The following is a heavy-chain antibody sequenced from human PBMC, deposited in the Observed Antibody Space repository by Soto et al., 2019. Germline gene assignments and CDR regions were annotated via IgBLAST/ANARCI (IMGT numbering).Heavy chain of an antibody. CDR3: ARPRSSSRNYYGMDV. J-gene: IGHJ6*02. CDR2: IYPGDSDT. Sequence: PGESLKISCKGSGYSFIDYWIGWVRQVPGKGLDWMGFIYPGDSDTRYSPSFQGHVTISADKSISTAYLQWSSLKASDTAMYYCARPRSSSRNYYGMDVWGQGTTVTVS. D-gene: IGHD6-13*01. CDR1: GYSFIDYW. V-gene: IGHV5-51*01.